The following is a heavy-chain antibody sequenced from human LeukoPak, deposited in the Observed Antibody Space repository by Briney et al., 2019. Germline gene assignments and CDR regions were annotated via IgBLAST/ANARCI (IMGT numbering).Heavy chain of an antibody. V-gene: IGHV7-4-1*02. D-gene: IGHD2-8*01. CDR2: INTNTGNP. CDR1: GYTFTSYA. CDR3: ARLGYCTNGVCYSGKNYYYYYMDV. J-gene: IGHJ6*03. Sequence: ATVKVSCKASGYTFTSYAMNWVRQAPGQGLEWMGWINTNTGNPTYAQGFTGRFVFSLDTSVSTAYLQISSLKAEDTAVYYCARLGYCTNGVCYSGKNYYYYYMDVWGKGTTVTVSS.